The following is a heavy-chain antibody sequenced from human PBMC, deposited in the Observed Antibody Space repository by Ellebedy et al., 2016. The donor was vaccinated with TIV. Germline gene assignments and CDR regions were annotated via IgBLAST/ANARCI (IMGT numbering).Heavy chain of an antibody. J-gene: IGHJ4*02. Sequence: SETLSLTCTVSGGSISRYYWSWIRQPPGKGLEWIGYIYYSGSTNYNPSLKSRVTISVDTSKNQFSLKLSSVTAADTAVYYCARGGYSGYEYDYWGQGTLVTVSS. CDR2: IYYSGST. CDR3: ARGGYSGYEYDY. V-gene: IGHV4-59*01. CDR1: GGSISRYY. D-gene: IGHD5-12*01.